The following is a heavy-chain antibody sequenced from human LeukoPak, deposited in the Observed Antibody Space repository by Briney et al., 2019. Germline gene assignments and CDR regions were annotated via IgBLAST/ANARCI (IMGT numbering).Heavy chain of an antibody. J-gene: IGHJ3*02. CDR1: GGSISSYY. V-gene: IGHV4-59*08. CDR2: IYYSGST. D-gene: IGHD6-19*01. CDR3: ARSAQWLGDAFDI. Sequence: SETLSLTCTVSGGSISSYYWSWIRQPPGKGLEWIGYIYYSGSTNYNPSLKSRVTISVDTSKNQFSLKLSSVTAADTAVYYCARSAQWLGDAFDIWGQGTMVTVSS.